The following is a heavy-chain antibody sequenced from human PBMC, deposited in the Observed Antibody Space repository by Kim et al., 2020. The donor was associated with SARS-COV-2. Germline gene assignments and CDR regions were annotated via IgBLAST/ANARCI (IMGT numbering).Heavy chain of an antibody. CDR3: ARDAPPIAVAGNIYYYGMDV. CDR1: GFTVSSNY. J-gene: IGHJ6*02. Sequence: GGSLRLSCAASGFTVSSNYMSWVRQAPGKGLEWVSVIYSGGSTYYADSVKGRFTISRDNSKNTLYLQMNSLRAEDTAVYYCARDAPPIAVAGNIYYYGMDVWGQGTTVTVS. V-gene: IGHV3-53*01. CDR2: IYSGGST. D-gene: IGHD6-19*01.